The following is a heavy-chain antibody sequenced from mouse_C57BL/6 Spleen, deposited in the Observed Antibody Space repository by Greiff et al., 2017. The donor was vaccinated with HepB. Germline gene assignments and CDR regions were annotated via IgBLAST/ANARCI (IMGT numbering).Heavy chain of an antibody. Sequence: VQLQQSGPELVKPGASVKISCKASGYTFTDYYMNWVKQSHGKSLEWIGQINPNNGGTSYNQKFKGKATLTVDKSSSTAYMELRSLTSEDSAVYYCARFITTNYCAMDYWGQGTSVTVSS. J-gene: IGHJ4*01. CDR3: ARFITTNYCAMDY. CDR1: GYTFTDYY. CDR2: INPNNGGT. D-gene: IGHD1-1*01. V-gene: IGHV1-26*01.